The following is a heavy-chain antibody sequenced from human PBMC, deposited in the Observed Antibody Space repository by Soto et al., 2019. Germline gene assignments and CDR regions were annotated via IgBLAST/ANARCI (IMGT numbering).Heavy chain of an antibody. CDR3: ARGIKYYYDSSGYYRWFDP. CDR1: GGSFSGYY. CDR2: INHSGST. J-gene: IGHJ5*02. Sequence: KTSETLSLTCAVYGGSFSGYYWSWIRQPPGKGLEWIGEINHSGSTNYNPSLKSRVTISVDTSKNQFSLKLSSVTAADTAVYYCARGIKYYYDSSGYYRWFDPWGQGTLVTVSS. D-gene: IGHD3-22*01. V-gene: IGHV4-34*01.